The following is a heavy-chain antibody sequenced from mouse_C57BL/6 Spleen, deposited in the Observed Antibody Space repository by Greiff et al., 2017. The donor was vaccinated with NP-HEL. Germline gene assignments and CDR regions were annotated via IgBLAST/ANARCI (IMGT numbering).Heavy chain of an antibody. J-gene: IGHJ1*03. CDR1: GYTFTSYW. Sequence: QVQLQQPGAELVMPGASVKLSCKASGYTFTSYWMHWVKQRPGQGLEWIGEIDPSDSYTNYNQKFKGKSTLTVDKSSSTAYMQLSSLTSEDSAVYYCAKGITTVVACYWYFDVWGTGTTVTVSS. CDR3: AKGITTVVACYWYFDV. V-gene: IGHV1-69*01. D-gene: IGHD1-1*01. CDR2: IDPSDSYT.